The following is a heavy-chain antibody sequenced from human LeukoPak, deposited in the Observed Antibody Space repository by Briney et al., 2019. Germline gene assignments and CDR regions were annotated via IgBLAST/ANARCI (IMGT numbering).Heavy chain of an antibody. CDR3: ARARAGYSYVPLDYYFDY. CDR2: MYYSGST. Sequence: PSQTLSLTCTVSGGSISSGDYYWSWIRQPPGKGLEWIGYMYYSGSTYYNPSLKSRVTISVDTSKNQFSLKLSSVTAADTAVYYCARARAGYSYVPLDYYFDYWGQGTLVTVSS. CDR1: GGSISSGDYY. D-gene: IGHD5-18*01. J-gene: IGHJ4*02. V-gene: IGHV4-30-4*01.